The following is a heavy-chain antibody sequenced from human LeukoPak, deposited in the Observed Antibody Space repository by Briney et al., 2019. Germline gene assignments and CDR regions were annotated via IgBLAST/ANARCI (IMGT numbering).Heavy chain of an antibody. J-gene: IGHJ6*02. V-gene: IGHV4-34*01. CDR3: ARVRKVYYDSSGYSDRYYYYGMDV. D-gene: IGHD3-22*01. Sequence: PSETLSLTCAVYGGSSSGYYWSWIRQPPGKGLEWIGEINHSGSTNYNPSLKSRVTISVDTSKNQFSLKLSSVTAADTAVYYCARVRKVYYDSSGYSDRYYYYGMDVWGQGTTVTVSS. CDR1: GGSSSGYY. CDR2: INHSGST.